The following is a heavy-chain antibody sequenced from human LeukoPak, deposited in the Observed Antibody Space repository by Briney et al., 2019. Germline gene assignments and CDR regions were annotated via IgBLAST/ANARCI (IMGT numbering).Heavy chain of an antibody. J-gene: IGHJ3*02. Sequence: VSVKVSCKASGYTFTGYYIHWVRQAPGQGLEWMGWINPGNGGTNYAQKFQGRVTMTRDTSINTAYMELSRLRSDDPAVYYCARQGYCDTTACYTAAFDIWGQGTMVTVSS. CDR2: INPGNGGT. D-gene: IGHD2-2*02. CDR1: GYTFTGYY. CDR3: ARQGYCDTTACYTAAFDI. V-gene: IGHV1-2*02.